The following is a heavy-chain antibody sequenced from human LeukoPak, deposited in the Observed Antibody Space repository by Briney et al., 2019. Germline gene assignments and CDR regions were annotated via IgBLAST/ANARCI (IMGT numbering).Heavy chain of an antibody. D-gene: IGHD5-12*01. V-gene: IGHV3-30*04. J-gene: IGHJ4*02. CDR2: ISYDGGKK. CDR3: ARDDSDVRIVATVSREGDYFDY. CDR1: GFTFSTYA. Sequence: GGSLRLSCAASGFTFSTYAMHWVRQAPGKGLEWVAVISYDGGKKYYADSVKGRFTISRDNSKNMLYLQMNSLRPEDTAVFYGARDDSDVRIVATVSREGDYFDYWGQGTLVTVSS.